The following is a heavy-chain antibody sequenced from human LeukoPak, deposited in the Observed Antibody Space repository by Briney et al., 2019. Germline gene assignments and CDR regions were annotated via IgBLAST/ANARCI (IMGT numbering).Heavy chain of an antibody. D-gene: IGHD4-17*01. V-gene: IGHV3-64*01. J-gene: IGHJ4*02. CDR1: GFTFSSYA. CDR2: ISSNGGST. CDR3: ATLTVTTSQRSF. Sequence: GGSLRLSCAASGFTFSSYAMHWVRQGPGKGLEYVSAISSNGGSTYYANSVKGRFTISRDNSKNKLYLQMGSLRAEDMAVYYCATLTVTTSQRSFWGQGILVTVSS.